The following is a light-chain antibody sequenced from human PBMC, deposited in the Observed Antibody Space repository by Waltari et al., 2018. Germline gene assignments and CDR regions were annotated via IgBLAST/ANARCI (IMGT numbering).Light chain of an antibody. J-gene: IGKJ4*01. CDR3: QQYDTPLS. Sequence: ITCQANQDIFNSLNWYQQKPGKAPNLLIYGASNLEPGVPSRFSGSGSGTHFTFTISSLQPDDFATYYCQQYDTPLSFGGGTKVAIK. V-gene: IGKV1-33*01. CDR1: QDIFNS. CDR2: GAS.